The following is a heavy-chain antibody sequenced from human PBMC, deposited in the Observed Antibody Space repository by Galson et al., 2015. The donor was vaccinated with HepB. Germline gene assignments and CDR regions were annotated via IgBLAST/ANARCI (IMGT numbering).Heavy chain of an antibody. V-gene: IGHV3-23*01. J-gene: IGHJ4*02. Sequence: SLRLSCAASGFTFNDYAMSWVRQAPGKGLEWVSTIGDTGITTYYADSVEGRFTISRDNSKNTLYLQMNSLSVEDRAVYYCARDLRASYSDYWGQGTLVTVSS. CDR2: IGDTGITT. D-gene: IGHD3-10*01. CDR1: GFTFNDYA. CDR3: ARDLRASYSDY.